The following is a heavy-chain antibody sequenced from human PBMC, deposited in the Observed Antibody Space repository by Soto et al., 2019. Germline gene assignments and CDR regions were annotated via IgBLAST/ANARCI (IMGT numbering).Heavy chain of an antibody. CDR3: ASDVGEY. D-gene: IGHD3-10*01. J-gene: IGHJ4*02. V-gene: IGHV3-74*01. CDR2: INSDGSTT. Sequence: EAQLVESGGGLVHPGGSLRLSCAASGFTFSSYWMHWVRQAPGKGLVWVSRINSDGSTTNYADSVKGRFTISRDNAKNTLYLKMINLIAEDTAVYYCASDVGEYWGQGTLVAVSS. CDR1: GFTFSSYW.